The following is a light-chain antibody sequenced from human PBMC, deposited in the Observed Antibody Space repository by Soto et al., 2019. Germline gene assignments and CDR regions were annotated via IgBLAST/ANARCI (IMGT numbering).Light chain of an antibody. CDR2: STG. J-gene: IGLJ1*01. V-gene: IGLV1-44*01. Sequence: QSVLTQPPSESGTPGQIVAISCSGSSSNIGSNTVTSYQQLPGTAPTLLIYSTGQRHSWVPGRCSGSKSGASASLATSVLQSEDDADYYCAAWDDRLDVYVFGTGTKLTVL. CDR1: SSNIGSNT. CDR3: AAWDDRLDVYV.